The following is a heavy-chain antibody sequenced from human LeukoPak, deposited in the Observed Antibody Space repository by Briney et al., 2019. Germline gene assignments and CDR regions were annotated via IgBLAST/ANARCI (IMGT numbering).Heavy chain of an antibody. J-gene: IGHJ5*02. CDR2: IYYSGRT. Sequence: PSETLSLTCTVSGGSISSSSYYWGWIRQPPGKGLEWIGTIYYSGRTYYNPSLKSRVTISLDTSKNQFSLRLTSVTTADTAVYFCARTGDYSRSTGGWFEPWGQGTLVTVSS. CDR1: GGSISSSSYY. V-gene: IGHV4-39*07. D-gene: IGHD2-2*01. CDR3: ARTGDYSRSTGGWFEP.